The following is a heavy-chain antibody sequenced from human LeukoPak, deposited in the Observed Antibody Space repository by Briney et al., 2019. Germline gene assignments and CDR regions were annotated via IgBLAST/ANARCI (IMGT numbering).Heavy chain of an antibody. CDR1: GFTFDDYG. J-gene: IGHJ3*02. V-gene: IGHV3-20*04. CDR2: INWNGGST. Sequence: GGSLRLSCAASGFTFDDYGMSWVRQAPGRGLEWVSDINWNGGSTGYADSVKGRFTISRDDAKNSPYLQMNSLRAEDTALYYCARDLRYYFDSSGSDAFDIWGQGTMVTVSS. D-gene: IGHD3-22*01. CDR3: ARDLRYYFDSSGSDAFDI.